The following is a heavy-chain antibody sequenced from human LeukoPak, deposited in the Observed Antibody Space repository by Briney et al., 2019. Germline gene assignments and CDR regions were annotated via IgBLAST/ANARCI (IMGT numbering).Heavy chain of an antibody. J-gene: IGHJ6*02. V-gene: IGHV3-30-3*01. CDR3: ARDQVGDGGYTYYGMDV. CDR1: GFTFSSYA. D-gene: IGHD4-17*01. CDR2: ISYDGSNE. Sequence: PGRSLRLSCAASGFTFSSYAMHWVRQAPGKGLEWVALISYDGSNEYYADSVKDRFTISRDNSKNTLYLQMNSLRAEDTAVYYCARDQVGDGGYTYYGMDVWGQGTTVTVSS.